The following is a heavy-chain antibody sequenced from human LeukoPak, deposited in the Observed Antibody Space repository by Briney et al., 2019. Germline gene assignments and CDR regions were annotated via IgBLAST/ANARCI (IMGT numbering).Heavy chain of an antibody. CDR2: ISGSGGST. J-gene: IGHJ4*02. Sequence: GASLRLSCAASGVTFSSYAMSWVRQAPGKGREWDSAISGSGGSTYYADSVKGRFTISRDNSKNTLFLQMNSLRAEDTAVYYCAKYSRGWSCLDYWGQGTLVTVSS. D-gene: IGHD6-19*01. CDR3: AKYSRGWSCLDY. V-gene: IGHV3-23*01. CDR1: GVTFSSYA.